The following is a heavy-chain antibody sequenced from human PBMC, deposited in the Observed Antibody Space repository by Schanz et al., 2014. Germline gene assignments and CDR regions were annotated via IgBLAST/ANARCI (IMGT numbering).Heavy chain of an antibody. D-gene: IGHD4-17*01. CDR2: ITTSTSYT. J-gene: IGHJ6*02. Sequence: QVQLVESGGGLVKPGGSLRLSCAASGFTFSDNFMSWIRQAPGKGLEWISYITTSTSYTNYADSVKGRFTISRDNAKKSLFLQMNSLRAEDTAVYYCARVRAYDYGAEAHGMDVWGHGTTVTFSS. CDR3: ARVRAYDYGAEAHGMDV. CDR1: GFTFSDNF. V-gene: IGHV3-11*06.